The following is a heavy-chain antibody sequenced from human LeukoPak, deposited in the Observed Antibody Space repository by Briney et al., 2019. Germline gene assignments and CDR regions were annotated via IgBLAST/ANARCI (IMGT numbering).Heavy chain of an antibody. CDR1: GFTFSSYW. V-gene: IGHV3-7*01. J-gene: IGHJ6*02. CDR3: ARDGTDNFYYGMDV. Sequence: GGSLRLSCAASGFTFSSYWMSWVRQAPGKGLEWVANIKQDGSEKYYVDSVKGRFTISRDNAKNSLYLQMNSLRAEDTAVYYCARDGTDNFYYGMDVWGQGTTVTVSS. D-gene: IGHD6-13*01. CDR2: IKQDGSEK.